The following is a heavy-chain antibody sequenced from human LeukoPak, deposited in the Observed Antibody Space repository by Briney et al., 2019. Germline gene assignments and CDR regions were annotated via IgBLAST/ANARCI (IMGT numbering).Heavy chain of an antibody. CDR2: ISSSSSYI. Sequence: PGGSLRLSCAASGFTFSSYSMNWVRQAPGKGLEWVSSISSSSSYIYYADSVKGRFAISRDNAKNSLYLQMDSLRAEDTALYYCAREPGGGYYFCFWGQGTLVNVSS. CDR3: AREPGGGYYFCF. D-gene: IGHD1-26*01. V-gene: IGHV3-21*01. J-gene: IGHJ4*02. CDR1: GFTFSSYS.